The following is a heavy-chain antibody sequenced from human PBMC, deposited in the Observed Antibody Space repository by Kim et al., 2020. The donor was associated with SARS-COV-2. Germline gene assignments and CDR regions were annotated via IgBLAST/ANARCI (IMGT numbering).Heavy chain of an antibody. D-gene: IGHD5-12*01. J-gene: IGHJ4*02. CDR3: ARDRGLFNY. V-gene: IGHV4-59*01. CDR2: GST. Sequence: GSTNYDPTLKSRVTISVDTSKNQFSLKLSSVTAADTAVYYCARDRGLFNYWGQGTLVTVSS.